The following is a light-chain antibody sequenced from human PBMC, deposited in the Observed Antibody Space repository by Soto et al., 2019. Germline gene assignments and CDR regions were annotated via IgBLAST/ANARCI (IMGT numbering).Light chain of an antibody. CDR2: DAS. CDR3: QQRSNWPPVT. Sequence: EIVLTQSPGTLSLSPGEGATLSCRASQSVSSSYLAWYQQKPGQAPRLLILDASDRATGIPARFSGSGSGTNFTLTISSLEPEDFAVYYCQQRSNWPPVTFGGGTKVDIK. J-gene: IGKJ4*01. V-gene: IGKV3D-20*02. CDR1: QSVSSSY.